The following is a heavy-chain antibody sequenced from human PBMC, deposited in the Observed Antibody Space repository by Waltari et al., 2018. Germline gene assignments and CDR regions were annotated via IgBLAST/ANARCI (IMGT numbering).Heavy chain of an antibody. CDR2: INGDGSGI. CDR3: ARKGGRGYTYGPFYYDS. J-gene: IGHJ4*02. V-gene: IGHV3-74*01. CDR1: GFRLGTTG. D-gene: IGHD5-18*01. Sequence: EVRLVEAGGNIVQPGGSLDLTGQAPGFRLGTTGCTWFRQVPGEGLGWVSRINGDGSGIRYSDSVKGRFTISRDNTRNTLYLQMNSLRVEDTAVYYCARKGGRGYTYGPFYYDSWGQGTQVTVSS.